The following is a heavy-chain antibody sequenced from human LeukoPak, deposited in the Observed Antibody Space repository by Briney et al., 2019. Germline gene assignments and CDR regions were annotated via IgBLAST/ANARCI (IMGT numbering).Heavy chain of an antibody. V-gene: IGHV1-8*01. CDR2: MNPNSGNT. D-gene: IGHD4-17*01. CDR1: GYTFTSYD. J-gene: IGHJ4*02. CDR3: ARDIDYGDHINFDY. Sequence: GASVKVSCKASGYTFTSYDINWVRQATGQGLEWLGYMNPNSGNTGYAQKFQGRVTMTTDTSTSTAYMELRSLRSDDTAVYYCARDIDYGDHINFDYWGQGTLVTVSS.